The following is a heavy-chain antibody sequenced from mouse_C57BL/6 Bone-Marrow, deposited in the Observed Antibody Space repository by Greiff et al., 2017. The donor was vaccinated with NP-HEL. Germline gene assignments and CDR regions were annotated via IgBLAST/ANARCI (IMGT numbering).Heavy chain of an antibody. CDR2: IYPKSGNT. CDR3: ARRTNRGSGYGYDMDY. CDR1: GYTFTNYG. D-gene: IGHD1-1*01. V-gene: IGHV1-81*01. J-gene: IGHJ4*01. Sequence: VQLQQSGAELARPGASVKLSCKASGYTFTNYGISWVKQRPGQSLEWIGEIYPKSGNTYYNEKFKGKATLTADKSSSTAYMELRSLTSEDSAVYFCARRTNRGSGYGYDMDYWGQGTSVTVSS.